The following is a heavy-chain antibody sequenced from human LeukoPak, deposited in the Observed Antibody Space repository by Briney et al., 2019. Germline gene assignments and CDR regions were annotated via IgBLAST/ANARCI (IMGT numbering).Heavy chain of an antibody. V-gene: IGHV4-4*02. Sequence: SGTLSLTCVVSGGSISETNYWSWVRQPPGKGLEWIGEIFHTGRTNYNPSLKSRVILSVDKSKNQFSLRMNSVTAADTAVYYCARDNGGYYDSSGYPYWGQGTLVTVSS. CDR3: ARDNGGYYDSSGYPY. CDR2: IFHTGRT. D-gene: IGHD3-22*01. CDR1: GGSISETNY. J-gene: IGHJ4*02.